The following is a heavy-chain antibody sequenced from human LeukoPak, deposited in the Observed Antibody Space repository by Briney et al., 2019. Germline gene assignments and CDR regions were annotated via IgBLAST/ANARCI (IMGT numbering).Heavy chain of an antibody. D-gene: IGHD4-23*01. Sequence: ASVKVSCKASVYSLTNYDINWVRQATGQGLEWMGWMKPKSGETGYAQKFQGRAIMTRDTSTNTAYMELRSLTSEDTAVYYCARDYGGNSGWFDPWGQGTVVTVSS. CDR1: VYSLTNYD. J-gene: IGHJ5*02. CDR3: ARDYGGNSGWFDP. V-gene: IGHV1-8*01. CDR2: MKPKSGET.